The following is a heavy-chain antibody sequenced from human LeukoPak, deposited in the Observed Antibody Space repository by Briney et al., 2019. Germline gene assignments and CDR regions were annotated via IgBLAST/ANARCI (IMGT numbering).Heavy chain of an antibody. CDR3: ARNPRIQLWLQPFDY. CDR1: GFTFSSYA. Sequence: PGRSLRLPCAASGFTFSSYAMHWVRQAPGKGLEWVAVISYDGSNKYYADSVKGRFTISRDNSKNTLYLQMNSLRAEDTAVYYCARNPRIQLWLQPFDYWGQGTLVTVSS. V-gene: IGHV3-30-3*01. D-gene: IGHD5-18*01. J-gene: IGHJ4*02. CDR2: ISYDGSNK.